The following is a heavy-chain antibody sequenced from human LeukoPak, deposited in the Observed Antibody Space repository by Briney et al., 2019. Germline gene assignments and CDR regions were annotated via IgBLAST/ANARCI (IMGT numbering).Heavy chain of an antibody. CDR3: ARGITMTIVAPGY. CDR1: GFTFSSYS. Sequence: GGSLRLSCAASGFTFSSYSMNWVRQAPGKGLEWVSSISSSSSYIYYADSVKGRFTISRDSSKNTLYLQMNSLRAEDTAVYYCARGITMTIVAPGYWGQGTLVTVSS. J-gene: IGHJ4*02. D-gene: IGHD3-22*01. V-gene: IGHV3-21*04. CDR2: ISSSSSYI.